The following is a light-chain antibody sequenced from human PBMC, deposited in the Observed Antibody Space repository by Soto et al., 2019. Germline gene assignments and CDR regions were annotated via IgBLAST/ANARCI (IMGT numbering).Light chain of an antibody. V-gene: IGKV1-5*01. CDR2: DAS. Sequence: DIQMTQSPSTLSASIGDRVTITCRASQNINNWIAWYQQKPGKAPKFLIYDASTLESGVPSRFSGSGFGKEFSLNISTLQPDDFGSYYCQQYNSDWKFGQGTKG. J-gene: IGKJ1*01. CDR1: QNINNW. CDR3: QQYNSDWK.